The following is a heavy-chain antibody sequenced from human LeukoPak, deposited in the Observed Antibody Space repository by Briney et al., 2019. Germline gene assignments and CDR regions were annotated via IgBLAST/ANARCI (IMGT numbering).Heavy chain of an antibody. J-gene: IGHJ6*03. D-gene: IGHD6-13*01. Sequence: GGSLRLSCAASGFTFSSYWMSWVRQAPGKGLEWVANIKQDGSEKYYVDSVKGRFTISRDNAKNSLYLQMNSLRAEDTAVYYCAARYSSSWYVPYYYMDVWGEGTTVTVSS. CDR3: AARYSSSWYVPYYYMDV. CDR2: IKQDGSEK. V-gene: IGHV3-7*01. CDR1: GFTFSSYW.